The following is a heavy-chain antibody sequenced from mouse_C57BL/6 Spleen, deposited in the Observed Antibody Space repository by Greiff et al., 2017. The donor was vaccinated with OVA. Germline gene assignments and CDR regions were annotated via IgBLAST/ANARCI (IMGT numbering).Heavy chain of an antibody. CDR1: GFTFSSYA. CDR2: ISAGGSYT. V-gene: IGHV5-4*01. CDR3: ARDYYGTPWFAY. D-gene: IGHD1-1*01. J-gene: IGHJ3*01. Sequence: EVQGVESGGGLVKPGGSLKLSCAASGFTFSSYAMSWVRQTPEKRLEWVATISAGGSYTYYPDTVKGRFTISRDNAKNNLYLQMSHLKSEDTAMYYCARDYYGTPWFAYWGQGTLVTVSA.